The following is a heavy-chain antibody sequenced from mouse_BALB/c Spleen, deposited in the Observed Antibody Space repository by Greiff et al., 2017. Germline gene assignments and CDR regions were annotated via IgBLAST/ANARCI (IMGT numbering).Heavy chain of an antibody. J-gene: IGHJ3*01. CDR3: AREGKLGRGFAY. D-gene: IGHD4-1*01. V-gene: IGHV5-9-4*01. Sequence: EVKVEESGGGLVKPGGSLKLSCAASGFTFSSYAMSWVRQSPEKRLEWVAEISSGGSYTYYPDTVTGRFTISRDNAKNTLYLEMSSLRSEDTAMYYCAREGKLGRGFAYWGQGTLVTVSA. CDR1: GFTFSSYA. CDR2: ISSGGSYT.